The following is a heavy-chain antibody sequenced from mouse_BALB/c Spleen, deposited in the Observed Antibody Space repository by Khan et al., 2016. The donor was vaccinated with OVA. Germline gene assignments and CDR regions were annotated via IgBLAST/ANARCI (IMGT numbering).Heavy chain of an antibody. CDR2: VSTGGSYT. CDR1: GFTFSTYG. V-gene: IGHV5-6*01. J-gene: IGHJ3*01. D-gene: IGHD1-1*01. Sequence: EVELVESGGDLVKPGGSLKLSCAASGFTFSTYGMSWVRQTPDKRLEWVATVSTGGSYTYYPDSVTGRSTISSDNAKNTLYLQMSSLKSEDNAMFYCTRLAYYYDSEGFAFWGQGTLVTVSA. CDR3: TRLAYYYDSEGFAF.